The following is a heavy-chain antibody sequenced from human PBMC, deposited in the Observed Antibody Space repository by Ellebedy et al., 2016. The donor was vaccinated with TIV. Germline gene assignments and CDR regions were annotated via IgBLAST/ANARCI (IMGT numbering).Heavy chain of an antibody. J-gene: IGHJ4*02. CDR2: ISPYSRHT. Sequence: ASVKVSCKVSGDTPVTYGFSWVRQAPGQGLEWVGWISPYSRHTNYAQKLQGRVSMTADTSTHKIYVELKSLRPDDTATYYCARSSYLNSGTYYFDVWGQGTLVTVSS. CDR3: ARSSYLNSGTYYFDV. V-gene: IGHV1-18*04. D-gene: IGHD3-10*01. CDR1: GDTPVTYG.